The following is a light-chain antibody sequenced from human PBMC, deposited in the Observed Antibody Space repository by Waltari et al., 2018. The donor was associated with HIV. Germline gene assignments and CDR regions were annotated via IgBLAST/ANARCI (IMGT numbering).Light chain of an antibody. Sequence: QAVVTPEPSLTVSPGGTVTLPCGSRTGDVTPAHYAYWFHQMPGQAPRTLIYDTTPKHSWTPARFSGSLPGGKAALTLSGAQPEDEAEYYCLLSYSGARVFGGGTKLTVL. J-gene: IGLJ3*02. CDR1: TGDVTPAHY. CDR2: DTT. V-gene: IGLV7-46*01. CDR3: LLSYSGARV.